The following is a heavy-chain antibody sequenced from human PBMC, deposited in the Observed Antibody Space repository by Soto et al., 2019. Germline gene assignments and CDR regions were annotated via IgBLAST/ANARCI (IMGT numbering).Heavy chain of an antibody. D-gene: IGHD5-18*01. CDR2: INHSGST. J-gene: IGHJ5*02. V-gene: IGHV4-61*01. CDR3: ARGKGIQLWLSGWYDGWFDP. CDR1: GGSVSSGSYY. Sequence: PSETLSLTCTVSGGSVSSGSYYWSWIRQPPGKGLEWIGEINHSGSTNYNPSLKSRVTISVDTSKNQFSLKLSSVTAADTAVYYCARGKGIQLWLSGWYDGWFDPWGQGTLVTVSS.